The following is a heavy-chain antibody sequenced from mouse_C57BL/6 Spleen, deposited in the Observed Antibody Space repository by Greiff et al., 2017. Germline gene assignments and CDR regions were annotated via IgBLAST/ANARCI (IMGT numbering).Heavy chain of an antibody. CDR1: GYTFTDYY. Sequence: VQLQQSGPELVKPGASVKISCKASGYTFTDYYMNWVKQSHGKSLEWIGDINPNNGGTSYNQKFKGKATLTVDKSSSTAYMELRSLTSEDSAVYYCARSEAITTVVAKGFAYWGQGTLVTVSA. J-gene: IGHJ3*01. CDR3: ARSEAITTVVAKGFAY. D-gene: IGHD1-1*01. CDR2: INPNNGGT. V-gene: IGHV1-26*01.